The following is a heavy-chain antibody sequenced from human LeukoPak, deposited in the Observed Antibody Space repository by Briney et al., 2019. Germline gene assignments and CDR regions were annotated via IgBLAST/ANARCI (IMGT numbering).Heavy chain of an antibody. V-gene: IGHV3-7*04. CDR3: ARDSPGYLAYDS. J-gene: IGHJ4*02. D-gene: IGHD1-1*01. CDR2: IKEDGSAT. CDR1: GFTFSTYW. Sequence: GGSLRLSCAASGFTFSTYWMTWVRQAPGKGPEWVANIKEDGSATYYVDSVKGRFTISRDNAKKSLYLQMNSLGAEDTAVYYCARDSPGYLAYDSWGQGTLVTVSS.